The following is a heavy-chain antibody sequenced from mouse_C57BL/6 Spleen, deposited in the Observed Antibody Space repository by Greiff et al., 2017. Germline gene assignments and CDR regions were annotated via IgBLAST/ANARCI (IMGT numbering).Heavy chain of an antibody. D-gene: IGHD2-10*02. CDR1: GYTFTSYW. J-gene: IGHJ3*01. CDR2: IDPSDSYT. CDR3: ATWPSNPFAY. V-gene: IGHV1-69*01. Sequence: QVQLQQSGAELVMPGASVKLSCKASGYTFTSYWMHWVKQRPGQGLEWIGEIDPSDSYTNYNQKFKGKSTLTVDKSSSTAYMQLSSLTSEDSAVYYCATWPSNPFAYWGKGTLVTVSA.